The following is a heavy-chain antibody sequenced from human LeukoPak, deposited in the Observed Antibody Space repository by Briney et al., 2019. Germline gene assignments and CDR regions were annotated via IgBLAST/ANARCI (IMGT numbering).Heavy chain of an antibody. CDR1: GFTFSSYA. D-gene: IGHD3-3*02. CDR2: ISYDGSNK. J-gene: IGHJ4*02. CDR3: AREATFFDY. V-gene: IGHV3-30-3*01. Sequence: GGSLRLSCAASGFTFSSYAMHWVRQAPGKGLEWVAVISYDGSNKYYADSVKGRFTISRGNSKNTLYLQMNSLRAEDTAVYYCAREATFFDYWGQGTLVTVSS.